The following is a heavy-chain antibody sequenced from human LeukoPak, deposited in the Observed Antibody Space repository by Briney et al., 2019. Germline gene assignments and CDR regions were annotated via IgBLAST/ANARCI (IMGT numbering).Heavy chain of an antibody. CDR3: ARYYDYVWGSYRYTLFDY. V-gene: IGHV4-59*01. CDR2: IYYSGST. Sequence: SETLSLTCTVSGGSISSYYWSWIRQPPGKGLEWIGYIYYSGSTNYNPSLKSRVTISVDTSKNQFSLKPSSVTAADTAVYYCARYYDYVWGSYRYTLFDYWGQGTLVTVSS. D-gene: IGHD3-16*02. J-gene: IGHJ4*02. CDR1: GGSISSYY.